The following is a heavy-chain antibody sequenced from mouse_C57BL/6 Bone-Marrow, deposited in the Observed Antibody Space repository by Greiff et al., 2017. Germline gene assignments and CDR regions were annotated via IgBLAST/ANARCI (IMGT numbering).Heavy chain of an antibody. V-gene: IGHV1-81*01. J-gene: IGHJ1*03. CDR1: GYTFTSYG. CDR3: ASEEDYCGSSYDWYSDV. CDR2: IYPRSGNT. Sequence: QVQLQQSGAELARPGASVKLSCKASGYTFTSYGISWVKQRPGQGLEWIGEIYPRSGNTYYNEKFKGKATLTADKSSSTAYMELRSLTSEDCAVYFGASEEDYCGSSYDWYSDVWGTGTTVTVSS. D-gene: IGHD1-1*01.